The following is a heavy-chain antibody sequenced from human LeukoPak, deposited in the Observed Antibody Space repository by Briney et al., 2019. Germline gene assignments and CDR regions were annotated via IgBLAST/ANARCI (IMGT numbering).Heavy chain of an antibody. Sequence: PSETLSLTCSVSGYSISSGYYWGWIRQPPGKGLEWIGSIYHTGKTYYTPSLKTRLTMSLDTSKNQFSLKLSFVTAADTAVYYCARDISDVDFAIGYWGQGTLVTVSS. J-gene: IGHJ4*02. CDR1: GYSISSGYY. CDR3: ARDISDVDFAIGY. D-gene: IGHD3/OR15-3a*01. CDR2: IYHTGKT. V-gene: IGHV4-38-2*02.